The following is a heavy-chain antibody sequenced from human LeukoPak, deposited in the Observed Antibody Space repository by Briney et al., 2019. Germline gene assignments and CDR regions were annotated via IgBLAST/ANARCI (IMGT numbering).Heavy chain of an antibody. D-gene: IGHD5-12*01. CDR3: ARQEGEWLRFDY. CDR1: GGSISSYY. Sequence: SETLSLTCTVSGGSISSYYWSWIRQPPGKGLEWIGYIYYSGSTNYNPSLKSRVTISVDTSKNQFSLKLSSVTAADTAVYYCARQEGEWLRFDYWGQGTLVTVSS. J-gene: IGHJ4*02. V-gene: IGHV4-59*08. CDR2: IYYSGST.